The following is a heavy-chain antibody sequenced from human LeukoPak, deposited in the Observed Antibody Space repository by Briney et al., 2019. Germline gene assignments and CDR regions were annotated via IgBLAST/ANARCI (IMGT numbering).Heavy chain of an antibody. CDR2: IKTDGSRT. D-gene: IGHD4-17*01. J-gene: IGHJ2*01. CDR3: VREDYNDSGWYFDL. V-gene: IGHV3-74*01. Sequence: PGGSLRLSCAASGFTFSSHWMHWVSQAPGKGLVWVSRIKTDGSRTTYADPVKGRFTISRDNAKNTLYLQMNSLRAEDTAVYYCVREDYNDSGWYFDLWGRGTLVTVSS. CDR1: GFTFSSHW.